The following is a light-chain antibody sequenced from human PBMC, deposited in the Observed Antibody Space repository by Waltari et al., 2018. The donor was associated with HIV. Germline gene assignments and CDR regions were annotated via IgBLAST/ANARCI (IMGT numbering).Light chain of an antibody. Sequence: DIQMNQSPSSLSASVGDRVTVTCRTSQDIGSDLAWYQQRGSEAPKRLIYSASSLQNGVPSRFSGVGSGTEFTLTINGLKPEDSATYFCLQHHRYPLTFGGGT. CDR3: LQHHRYPLT. J-gene: IGKJ4*01. V-gene: IGKV1-17*01. CDR2: SAS. CDR1: QDIGSD.